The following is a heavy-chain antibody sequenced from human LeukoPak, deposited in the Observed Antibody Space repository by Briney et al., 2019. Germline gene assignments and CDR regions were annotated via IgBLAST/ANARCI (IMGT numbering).Heavy chain of an antibody. CDR3: ARDFESIRDV. J-gene: IGHJ3*01. Sequence: ASVKVSCKASGSTFTVYYIHWERQAPGQGLEWMGWINPDNGATSYAQQFQGRVIMTRDTSISSAYMDLSRLTSDDTAMYYCARDFESIRDVWGPGKMVTVSS. CDR1: GSTFTVYY. V-gene: IGHV1-2*02. CDR2: INPDNGAT. D-gene: IGHD3-9*01.